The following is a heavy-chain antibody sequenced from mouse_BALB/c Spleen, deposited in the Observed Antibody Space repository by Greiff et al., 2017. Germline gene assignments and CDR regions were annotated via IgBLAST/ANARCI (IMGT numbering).Heavy chain of an antibody. J-gene: IGHJ3*01. Sequence: EVKVVESGGGLVKLGGSLKLSCAASGFTFSSYYMSWVRQTPEKRLELVAAINSNGGSTYYPDTVKGRFTISRDNAKNTLYLQMSSLKSEDTALYYCARHLYDGYYFAYWGQGTLVTVSA. V-gene: IGHV5-6-2*01. CDR2: INSNGGST. CDR1: GFTFSSYY. D-gene: IGHD2-3*01. CDR3: ARHLYDGYYFAY.